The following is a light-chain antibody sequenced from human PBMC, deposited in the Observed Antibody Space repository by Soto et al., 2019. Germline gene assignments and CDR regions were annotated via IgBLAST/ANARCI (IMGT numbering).Light chain of an antibody. CDR1: SSDVGDNY. CDR3: SAYAGSNNFV. J-gene: IGLJ1*01. Sequence: QSALTHPPSASGSGGQSVTISGTGTSSDVGDNYVSWYQQHLGKAPKLIIYEVSQRPSGVPDRFPGSKSGNTASLTVSGLQTEDEADYYCSAYAGSNNFVFGSGTKVTAL. CDR2: EVS. V-gene: IGLV2-8*01.